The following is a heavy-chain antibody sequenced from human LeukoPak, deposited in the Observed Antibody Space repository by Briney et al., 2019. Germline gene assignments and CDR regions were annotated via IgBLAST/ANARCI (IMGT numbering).Heavy chain of an antibody. CDR3: ARRGVRAYYDSSGYYDQYLDAFDI. CDR2: IYYSGST. D-gene: IGHD3-22*01. CDR1: GGSISSSSYY. J-gene: IGHJ3*02. Sequence: PSETLSLTCTVSGGSISSSSYYWGWIRQPPGKGLEWIGSIYYSGSTYYNPSLKSRVTISVDTSKNQFSLKLSSVTAADTAVYYCARRGVRAYYDSSGYYDQYLDAFDIWGQGTMVTVSS. V-gene: IGHV4-39*01.